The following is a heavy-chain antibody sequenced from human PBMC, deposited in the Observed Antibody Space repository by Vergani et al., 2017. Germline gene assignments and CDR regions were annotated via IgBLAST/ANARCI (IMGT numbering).Heavy chain of an antibody. V-gene: IGHV3-30*18. Sequence: QVQLVESGGGVVQPGRSLRLSCAASGFTFSSYGMHWVRQAPGKGLEWVAVISYDGSNKYYADSVKGRFTISRDNSKNTLYLQMNSLRAEDTAVYYCAKDSRRFLEWLLSHYYYGMDVWGQGP. D-gene: IGHD3-3*01. CDR1: GFTFSSYG. J-gene: IGHJ6*02. CDR3: AKDSRRFLEWLLSHYYYGMDV. CDR2: ISYDGSNK.